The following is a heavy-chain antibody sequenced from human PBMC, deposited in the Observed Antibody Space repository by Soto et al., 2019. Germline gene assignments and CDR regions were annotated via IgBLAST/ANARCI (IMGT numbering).Heavy chain of an antibody. J-gene: IGHJ5*02. CDR3: AKDPLSDILTGYDWFDP. D-gene: IGHD3-9*01. V-gene: IGHV3-23*01. CDR2: ISGSGGST. Sequence: PGGSLRLSCAASGFTFSTYAMSWVRQAPGKGLEWVSGISGSGGSTYYADSVKGRFTISRDNSKNTVYLQMNSLRAEDTAVYYCAKDPLSDILTGYDWFDPWGQGSLVTVSS. CDR1: GFTFSTYA.